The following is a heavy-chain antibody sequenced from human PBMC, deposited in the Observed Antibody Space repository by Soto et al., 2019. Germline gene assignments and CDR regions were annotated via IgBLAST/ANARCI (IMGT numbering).Heavy chain of an antibody. Sequence: GGSLRLSCAASGFTFSSYAMSWVRQAPGKGLEWVSAISGSGGSTYYADSVKGRFTISRDNSKNTLYLQMNSLRAEDTAVYYCAKSAIFGVVIIPTYFDYWGQGTLVTVSS. J-gene: IGHJ4*02. CDR1: GFTFSSYA. CDR3: AKSAIFGVVIIPTYFDY. CDR2: ISGSGGST. V-gene: IGHV3-23*01. D-gene: IGHD3-3*01.